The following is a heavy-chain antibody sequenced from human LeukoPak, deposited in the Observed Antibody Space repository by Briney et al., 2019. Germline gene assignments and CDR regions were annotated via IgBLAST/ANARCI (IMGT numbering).Heavy chain of an antibody. CDR2: IRSKAYGGTT. CDR1: GLIFSNQV. D-gene: IGHD3-22*01. CDR3: TRGGDDSSGYYY. V-gene: IGHV3-49*04. J-gene: IGHJ4*02. Sequence: GGSLRLSCVASGLIFSNQVMSWVRQAPGKGLEWVGFIRSKAYGGTTEYAASVKGRFTISRDDSKSIAYLQMNSLKTEDTAVYYCTRGGDDSSGYYYWGQGTLVTVSS.